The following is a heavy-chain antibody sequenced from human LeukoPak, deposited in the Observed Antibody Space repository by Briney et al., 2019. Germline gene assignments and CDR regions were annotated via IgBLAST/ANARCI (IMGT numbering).Heavy chain of an antibody. CDR3: ARDDSSGYSDY. CDR2: INHSGST. D-gene: IGHD3-22*01. Sequence: PEALSLTRVVYGGSFSGYFRSWLRPPPGKGVEWIGEINHSGSTNYNPSLKSRVTISVDTSKNQFSLKLSSVTAADTAVYYCARDDSSGYSDYWGQGTLVTVS. J-gene: IGHJ4*02. CDR1: GGSFSGYF. V-gene: IGHV4-34*01.